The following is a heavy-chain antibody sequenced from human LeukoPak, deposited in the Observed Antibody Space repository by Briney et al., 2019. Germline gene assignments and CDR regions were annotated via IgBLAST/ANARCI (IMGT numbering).Heavy chain of an antibody. CDR1: GGSLSSYY. CDR2: IYYSGST. CDR3: AREDYYGSGSSYGFDY. Sequence: PSETLSLTCTVSGGSLSSYYWSWIRQPPGKGLEWIGYIYYSGSTNYNPSLKSRVTILVDTSKNQFSLKLSSVTAADTAVYYCAREDYYGSGSSYGFDYWGQGTLVTVSS. D-gene: IGHD3-10*01. V-gene: IGHV4-59*01. J-gene: IGHJ4*02.